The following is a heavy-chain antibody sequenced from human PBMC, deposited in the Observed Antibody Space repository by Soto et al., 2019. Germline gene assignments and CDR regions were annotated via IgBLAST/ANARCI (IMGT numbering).Heavy chain of an antibody. D-gene: IGHD6-19*01. V-gene: IGHV3-72*01. Sequence: EVQLVEXGGGLVXXXXSLRXXCAASGFTFSDHYMDWVRQAPGKGLXWVGRIKNKANSYTTEYAAPVKGXFXXXXXXXXXXXXXXXXXXXTDDTAVYYCTRVRLGSSRSSDYWGQGILVTXXS. CDR1: GFTFSDHY. CDR2: IKNKANSYTT. J-gene: IGHJ4*02. CDR3: TRVRLGSSRSSDY.